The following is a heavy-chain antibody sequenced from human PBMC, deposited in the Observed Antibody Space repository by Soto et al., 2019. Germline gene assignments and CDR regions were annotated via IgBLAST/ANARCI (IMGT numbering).Heavy chain of an antibody. CDR3: VTVSPFYDLLCGYDSRNFFDP. Sequence: PGGSLRLSCSASGFTFREYSMHWVRQAPGKGLQYFATISSDGDITYYADSVKGRLTIYRDNSKNNLYLQTNSLRPEDTAAYYCVTVSPFYDLLCGYDSRNFFDPWGQGPLVNLSS. D-gene: IGHD3-3*01. CDR2: ISSDGDIT. CDR1: GFTFREYS. V-gene: IGHV3-64D*06. J-gene: IGHJ5*02.